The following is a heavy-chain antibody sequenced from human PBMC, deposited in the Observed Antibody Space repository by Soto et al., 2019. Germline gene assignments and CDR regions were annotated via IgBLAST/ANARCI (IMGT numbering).Heavy chain of an antibody. CDR2: VYYSGTT. CDR3: ARTTAVPNTLRSRYFFDY. D-gene: IGHD4-17*01. CDR1: GGSVSDKTYY. Sequence: KPSETLSLTCSVSGGSVSDKTYYWSRIRQPPGKRLEWIGYVYYSGTTNYNPSLKSRVTISVDLSKNRFSLRLSSVTTADTALYYCARTTAVPNTLRSRYFFDYWGQGTLVTVSS. J-gene: IGHJ4*02. V-gene: IGHV4-61*01.